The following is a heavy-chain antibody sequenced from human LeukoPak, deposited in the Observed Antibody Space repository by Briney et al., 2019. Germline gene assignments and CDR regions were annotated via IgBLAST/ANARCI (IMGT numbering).Heavy chain of an antibody. J-gene: IGHJ4*02. D-gene: IGHD3-22*01. CDR2: ISAYNGNT. CDR1: GYTFTSYG. V-gene: IGHV1-18*01. Sequence: ASVKVSCKASGYTFTSYGISWVRQAPGQGLEWMGWISAYNGNTNYAQKLQGRVTMTTDTSTSTAYMELSRLRSDDTAVYYCARDPPTYYYDSSGSNEDYFDYWGQGTLVTVSS. CDR3: ARDPPTYYYDSSGSNEDYFDY.